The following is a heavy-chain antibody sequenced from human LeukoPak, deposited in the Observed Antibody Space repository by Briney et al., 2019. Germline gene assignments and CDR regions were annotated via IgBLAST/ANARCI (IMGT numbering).Heavy chain of an antibody. V-gene: IGHV3-21*01. J-gene: IGHJ5*02. CDR1: GFTFSSYS. CDR2: ISSSSSYI. Sequence: GGSLRLSCAASGFTFSSYSMNWVRQAPGKGLEWVSSISSSSSYIYYADSVKGRFTISRDNAKNTLYLQMNSLRAEDTAIYYCARVQVLGTYDWFDPWGQGTLVTVSP. D-gene: IGHD4/OR15-4a*01. CDR3: ARVQVLGTYDWFDP.